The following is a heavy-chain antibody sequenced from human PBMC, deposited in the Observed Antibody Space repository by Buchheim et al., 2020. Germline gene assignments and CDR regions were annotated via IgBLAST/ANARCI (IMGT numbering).Heavy chain of an antibody. V-gene: IGHV1-8*01. CDR2: MNPNSGNT. CDR3: AINTGFGELLDYYYYGRDV. Sequence: QVQLVQSGAEVKKPGASVKVSCKASGYTFTSYDINWVRQATGQGLEWMGWMNPNSGNTGYAQKFQGRVTMTRDTSISTAYMELGSLRSEETAVYDCAINTGFGELLDYYYYGRDVWGQGTT. D-gene: IGHD3-10*01. CDR1: GYTFTSYD. J-gene: IGHJ6*02.